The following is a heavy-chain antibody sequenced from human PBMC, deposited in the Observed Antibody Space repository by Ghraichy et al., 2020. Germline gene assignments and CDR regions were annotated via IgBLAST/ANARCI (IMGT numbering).Heavy chain of an antibody. D-gene: IGHD2-2*01. V-gene: IGHV4-34*01. Sequence: ESLNISCAVYGGSFSGYYWSWIRQPPGKGLEWIGEINHSGSTNYNPSLKSRVTISVDTSKNQFSLKLSSVTAADTAVYYCATPGYCSSTSCQGYGAFDIWGQGTMVTVSS. J-gene: IGHJ3*02. CDR2: INHSGST. CDR3: ATPGYCSSTSCQGYGAFDI. CDR1: GGSFSGYY.